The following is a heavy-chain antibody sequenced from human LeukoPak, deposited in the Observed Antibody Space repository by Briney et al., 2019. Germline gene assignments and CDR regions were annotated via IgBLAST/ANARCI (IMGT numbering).Heavy chain of an antibody. CDR3: ARGLTYYYGSGSSSFDY. D-gene: IGHD3-10*01. V-gene: IGHV1-69*01. CDR2: IIPIFGTA. Sequence: ASVKVSCKASGGIFSSYAISWVRQAPGQGLEWMGGIIPIFGTANYAQKFQGRVTITADESTSTAYMELSSLRSEDTAVYYCARGLTYYYGSGSSSFDYWGQGTLVTVSS. J-gene: IGHJ4*02. CDR1: GGIFSSYA.